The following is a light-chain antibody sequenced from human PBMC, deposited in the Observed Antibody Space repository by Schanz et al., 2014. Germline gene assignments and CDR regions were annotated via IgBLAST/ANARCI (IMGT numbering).Light chain of an antibody. CDR3: QQYDNWPPRT. J-gene: IGKJ2*02. CDR2: GAS. Sequence: EIVVTQSPGTLSVSPGERATLSCRASQTVSSTSLAWYQQKPGQAPRLLIYGASTRATGIPARFSGSGSGTEFTLTISSLQSEDSAVYYCQQYDNWPPRTFGQGTKLEIK. V-gene: IGKV3-15*01. CDR1: QTVSSTS.